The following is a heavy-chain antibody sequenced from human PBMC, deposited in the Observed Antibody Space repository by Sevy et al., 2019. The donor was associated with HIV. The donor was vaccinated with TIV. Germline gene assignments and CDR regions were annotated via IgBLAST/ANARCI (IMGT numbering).Heavy chain of an antibody. Sequence: GGSLRLSCAASGFTFSSYGMHWVRQAPGKGLEWVAVIWYDGSNKYYADSVKGRFTISRDNSKNTLYLQMNSLRAEDTAVYYCARDLDRRGSMDVWGQRTTVTVSS. V-gene: IGHV3-33*01. J-gene: IGHJ6*02. CDR2: IWYDGSNK. D-gene: IGHD3-10*01. CDR3: ARDLDRRGSMDV. CDR1: GFTFSSYG.